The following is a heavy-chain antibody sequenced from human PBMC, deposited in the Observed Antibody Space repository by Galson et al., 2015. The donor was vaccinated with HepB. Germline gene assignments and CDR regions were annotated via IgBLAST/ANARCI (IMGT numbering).Heavy chain of an antibody. CDR1: GGSISSYY. Sequence: SETLSLTCTVSGGSISSYYWSWIRQPPGKGLEWIGYIYYSGSTNYNPSLKSRVTISVDTSKNQFSLKLSSVTAADTAVYYCARGGPYCGGDCFNQANCYFDLWGRGTLVTVSS. V-gene: IGHV4-59*01. D-gene: IGHD2-21*02. J-gene: IGHJ2*01. CDR2: IYYSGST. CDR3: ARGGPYCGGDCFNQANCYFDL.